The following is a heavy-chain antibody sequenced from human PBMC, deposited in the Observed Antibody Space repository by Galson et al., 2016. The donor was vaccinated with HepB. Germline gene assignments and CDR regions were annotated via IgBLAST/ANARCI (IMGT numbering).Heavy chain of an antibody. J-gene: IGHJ4*02. V-gene: IGHV3-23*01. CDR3: AKLLVGLLGATTYDY. CDR1: GFSFSTYT. D-gene: IGHD1-26*01. Sequence: SLRLSCAASGFSFSTYTMSWVRQAPGKGLEWVSGIGDRSTRTNYADSVKGRFTISRDDSKNTLYLHMNSLRAEDTAVYYCAKLLVGLLGATTYDYWGQGTLVTVSS. CDR2: IGDRSTRT.